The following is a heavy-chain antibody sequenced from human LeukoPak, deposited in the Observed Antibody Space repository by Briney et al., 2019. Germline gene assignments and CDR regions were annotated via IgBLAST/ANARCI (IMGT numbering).Heavy chain of an antibody. Sequence: GGSLRLSCAASGFTVSSNYMSWVRQAPGKGLEWVANIKQDGSEKYYVDSVKGRFTISRDNAKNSLYLQMNSLRAEDTAVYYCARRRYNWNAIDYWGQGTLVTVSS. CDR2: IKQDGSEK. D-gene: IGHD1-20*01. CDR1: GFTVSSNY. V-gene: IGHV3-7*03. CDR3: ARRRYNWNAIDY. J-gene: IGHJ4*02.